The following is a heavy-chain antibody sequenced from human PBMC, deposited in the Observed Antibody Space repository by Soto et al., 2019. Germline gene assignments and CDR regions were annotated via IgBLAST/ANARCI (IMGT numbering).Heavy chain of an antibody. D-gene: IGHD4-17*01. V-gene: IGHV1-69*13. CDR2: IIPIFGTA. CDR1: GGTFSSYA. Sequence: GASVKVSCKASGGTFSSYAISWVRQAPGQGLEWMGGIIPIFGTANYAQKFQGRVTITADESTSTAYMELSSLRSEDTAVYYCARVRSRGDYDGYFFDYWGQGTLVTVSS. CDR3: ARVRSRGDYDGYFFDY. J-gene: IGHJ4*02.